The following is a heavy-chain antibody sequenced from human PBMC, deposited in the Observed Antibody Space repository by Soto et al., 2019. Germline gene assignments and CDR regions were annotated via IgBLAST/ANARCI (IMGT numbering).Heavy chain of an antibody. CDR3: ATHRPSSRWFDS. J-gene: IGHJ5*01. V-gene: IGHV4-61*01. CDR2: IYFSGAT. Sequence: QVHLQESGPGLVKPSETLSLTCTVSGGSVSSGTYYWSWIRQPPGKGLEWIGYIYFSGATNNNPSLKRRVTISLDTSNNPFSLRLRSVTAADTAVYSCATHRPSSRWFDSWGQGSLVTVSS. CDR1: GGSVSSGTYY. D-gene: IGHD6-13*01.